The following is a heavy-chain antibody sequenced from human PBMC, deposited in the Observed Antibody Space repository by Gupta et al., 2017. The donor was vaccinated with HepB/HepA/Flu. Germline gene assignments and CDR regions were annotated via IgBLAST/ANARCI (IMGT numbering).Heavy chain of an antibody. CDR1: GFTFSNYA. Sequence: GSGFTFSNYAMTWVRQAPGKGLEWVSSITFTGGAIYYADSVKGRFTVSRDNSKNTLYLQMNSLRAEDTALYHCARGLGFWGNNRHGDSWGQGTLVTVSS. J-gene: IGHJ4*02. V-gene: IGHV3-23*01. D-gene: IGHD3-16*02. CDR2: ITFTGGAI. CDR3: ARGLGFWGNNRHGDS.